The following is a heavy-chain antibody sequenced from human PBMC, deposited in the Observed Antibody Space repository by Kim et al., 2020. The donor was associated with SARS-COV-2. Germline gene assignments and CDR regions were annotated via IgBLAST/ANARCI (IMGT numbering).Heavy chain of an antibody. Sequence: SETLSLTCAVSGGSISSSNWWSWLRQPPGKGLEWIGEIYHSGSTNYNPSLKSRVTISVDKSKNQFSLKLSSVTAADTAVYYCAREEGYSSGRLDYWGQGTLVTVSS. CDR2: IYHSGST. J-gene: IGHJ4*02. D-gene: IGHD6-19*01. V-gene: IGHV4-4*02. CDR3: AREEGYSSGRLDY. CDR1: GGSISSSNW.